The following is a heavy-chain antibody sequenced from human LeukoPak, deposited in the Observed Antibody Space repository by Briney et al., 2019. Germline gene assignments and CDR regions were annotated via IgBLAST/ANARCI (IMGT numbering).Heavy chain of an antibody. V-gene: IGHV3-23*01. CDR2: ISGSGGST. Sequence: GGFLRLSCAASGFTFSSYAMSWVRQAPGKGLEWVSAISGSGGSTYYADSVKGRFTISRDNSKNTLYLQMNSLRAEDTAVYYCAKSGIVGAMVRGVTYDYWGQGTLVTVSS. J-gene: IGHJ4*02. CDR1: GFTFSSYA. D-gene: IGHD3-10*01. CDR3: AKSGIVGAMVRGVTYDY.